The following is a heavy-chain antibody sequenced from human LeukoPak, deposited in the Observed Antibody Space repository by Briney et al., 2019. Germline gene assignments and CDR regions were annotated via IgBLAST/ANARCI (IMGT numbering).Heavy chain of an antibody. CDR3: ARVFLNSGRLGELKHFDY. J-gene: IGHJ4*02. Sequence: RASVKVSCKASGYTFTGYYMHWVRQAPGQGLEWMGWINPNSGGTNYAQKFQGRVTMTRDTSISTAYMELSRLRSDDTAVYYCARVFLNSGRLGELKHFDYWGQGTLVTVSS. V-gene: IGHV1-2*02. D-gene: IGHD3-16*01. CDR2: INPNSGGT. CDR1: GYTFTGYY.